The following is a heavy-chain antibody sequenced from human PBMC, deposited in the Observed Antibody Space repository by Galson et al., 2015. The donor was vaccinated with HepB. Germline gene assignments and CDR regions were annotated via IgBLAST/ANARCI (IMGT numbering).Heavy chain of an antibody. D-gene: IGHD4-17*01. CDR1: GFTFSDYY. CDR3: VRVADLDYGDHSHFVD. J-gene: IGHJ4*02. V-gene: IGHV3-11*06. Sequence: SLRLSCAASGFTFSDYYMSWIRQAPGKGLEWLSYISHNTLYTNYADSVKGRITISRDNARNSLYLQLTSLRAEDTAVYYWVRVADLDYGDHSHFVDWGQGTLVTVSS. CDR2: ISHNTLYT.